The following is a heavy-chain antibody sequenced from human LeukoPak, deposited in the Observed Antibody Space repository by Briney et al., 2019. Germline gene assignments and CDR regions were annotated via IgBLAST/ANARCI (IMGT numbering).Heavy chain of an antibody. CDR3: ANSRTFDV. V-gene: IGHV3-48*02. CDR1: GYTFSSYT. CDR2: ISSTSSTI. J-gene: IGHJ3*01. D-gene: IGHD2-21*01. Sequence: GGSLRLSCAASGYTFSSYTMNWVRQAPGKGLEWLSQISSTSSTIYYEDSVKGRFTISRDNAENSLYLQMNSLRDEDTAVYYCANSRTFDVWGQGTMVTVSP.